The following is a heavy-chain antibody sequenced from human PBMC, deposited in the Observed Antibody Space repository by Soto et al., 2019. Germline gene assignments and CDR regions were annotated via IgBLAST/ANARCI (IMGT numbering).Heavy chain of an antibody. V-gene: IGHV1-18*01. Sequence: NVSCKASGYTFTSYGISLVRQAPGQGLERMGWISAYNGNTNYAQKLQGRVTMTTDTSTSTAYMELRSLRSDDTAVYYCAREGGGYCSGGSCQVDYWGQGTLVTVSS. CDR1: GYTFTSYG. CDR2: ISAYNGNT. D-gene: IGHD2-15*01. J-gene: IGHJ4*02. CDR3: AREGGGYCSGGSCQVDY.